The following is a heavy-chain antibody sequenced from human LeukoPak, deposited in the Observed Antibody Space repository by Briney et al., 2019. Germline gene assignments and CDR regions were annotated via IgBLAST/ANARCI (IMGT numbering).Heavy chain of an antibody. CDR2: ISAYNGNT. CDR1: GYTFTSYG. J-gene: IGHJ4*02. Sequence: ASVKVSCKASGYTFTSYGISWVRQAPGQGLEWMGWISAYNGNTNYAQKLQGRVTMTTDTSTGTAYMELRSLRSDDTAVYYCARERYYDSSGYYWDYWGQGTLVTVSS. V-gene: IGHV1-18*01. D-gene: IGHD3-22*01. CDR3: ARERYYDSSGYYWDY.